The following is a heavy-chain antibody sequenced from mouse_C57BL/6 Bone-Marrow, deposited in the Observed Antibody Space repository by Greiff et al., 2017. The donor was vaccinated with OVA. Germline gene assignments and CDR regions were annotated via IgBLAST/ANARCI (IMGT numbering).Heavy chain of an antibody. D-gene: IGHD2-1*01. J-gene: IGHJ4*01. CDR3: TRLLDAMDY. CDR1: GFTFSSYA. CDR2: ISRGGDYI. Sequence: EVPGVESGAGLVKPGGSLKLSCAASGFTFSSYAMSWVRQTPEKRLEWVAYISRGGDYIYYADTVKGRFTISRDNARNTLYLQMSSLKSEDTAMYYCTRLLDAMDYWGQGTSVTVSS. V-gene: IGHV5-9-1*02.